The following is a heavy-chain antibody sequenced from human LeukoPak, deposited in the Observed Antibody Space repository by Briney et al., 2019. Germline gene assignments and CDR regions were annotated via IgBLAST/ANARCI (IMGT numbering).Heavy chain of an antibody. D-gene: IGHD2-2*01. J-gene: IGHJ6*02. CDR2: IYYSGST. CDR1: GGSISSYY. Sequence: SETLSLTCTVSGGSISSYYWSWIRQPPGKGLEWIGYIYYSGSTNYNPSLKSRVTISVDTSKNQFSLKLSSVTAADTAVCYCARDLRMRCSSTSCYYYYGMDVWGQGTTVTVSS. V-gene: IGHV4-59*01. CDR3: ARDLRMRCSSTSCYYYYGMDV.